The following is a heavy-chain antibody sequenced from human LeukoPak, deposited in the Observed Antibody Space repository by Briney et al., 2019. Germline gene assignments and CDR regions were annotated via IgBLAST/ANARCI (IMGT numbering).Heavy chain of an antibody. CDR2: IYYSGST. Sequence: PSETLSLTCTVSGGSISSSSYYWGWIRQPPGKGLEWIGSIYYSGSTYYNPSLKSRVTISVDTSKNQFSLKLSSVTAADTAVYYCAREILGDYVVAFDIWGQGTMVTVSS. CDR1: GGSISSSSYY. J-gene: IGHJ3*02. D-gene: IGHD4-17*01. V-gene: IGHV4-39*07. CDR3: AREILGDYVVAFDI.